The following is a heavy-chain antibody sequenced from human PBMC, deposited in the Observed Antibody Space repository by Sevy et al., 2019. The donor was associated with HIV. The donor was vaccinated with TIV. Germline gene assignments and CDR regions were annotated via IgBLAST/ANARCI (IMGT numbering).Heavy chain of an antibody. CDR2: ISSSSSTI. J-gene: IGHJ6*02. CDR1: GFTFSSYS. CDR3: ARDQGCSGGSCFLKSYYYYGMDV. Sequence: GGSLRLSCAASGFTFSSYSMNWVRQAPGKGLEWVSYISSSSSTIYYADSVKGRFTISRDNAKNSLYQQMNSLRDEDTAVYYCARDQGCSGGSCFLKSYYYYGMDVWGQGTTVTVSS. D-gene: IGHD2-15*01. V-gene: IGHV3-48*02.